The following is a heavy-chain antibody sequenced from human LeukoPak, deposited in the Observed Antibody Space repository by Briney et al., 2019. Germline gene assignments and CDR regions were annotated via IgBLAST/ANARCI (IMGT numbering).Heavy chain of an antibody. J-gene: IGHJ5*02. CDR1: GFTFDDYG. V-gene: IGHV3-20*04. CDR3: AETMVRGSSNWFDP. CDR2: INWNGGST. Sequence: GGSLRLSCAASGFTFDDYGMSWVRQAPGKGLEWVSGINWNGGSTGYADSVKGRFTISRDNSKNTLYLQMNSLRAEDTAVYYCAETMVRGSSNWFDPWGQGTLVTVSS. D-gene: IGHD3-10*01.